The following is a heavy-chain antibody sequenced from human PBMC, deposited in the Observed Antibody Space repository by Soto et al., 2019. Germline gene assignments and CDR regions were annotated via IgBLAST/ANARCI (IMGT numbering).Heavy chain of an antibody. CDR1: GYTFTSYG. Sequence: QVQLVQSGAEVKKPGASVKVSCKASGYTFTSYGISWVRQAPGQGLEWMGWISAYNGNTNYAQKLQGRVTMTTDTSTSTAYMELRSLRSDDTAAYYCARDGATVVTQGHYYYGMDVWGQGTTVTVSS. CDR3: ARDGATVVTQGHYYYGMDV. V-gene: IGHV1-18*01. D-gene: IGHD4-17*01. J-gene: IGHJ6*02. CDR2: ISAYNGNT.